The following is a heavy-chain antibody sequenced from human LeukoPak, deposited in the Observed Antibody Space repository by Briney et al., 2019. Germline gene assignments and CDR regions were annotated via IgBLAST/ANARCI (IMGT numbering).Heavy chain of an antibody. CDR2: INPSTGGT. D-gene: IGHD1-26*01. CDR3: ARDNDLRPIVGTTTFPNEFDY. CDR1: GYTFTGYY. J-gene: IGHJ4*02. V-gene: IGHV1-2*06. Sequence: ASVKVSCKPSGYTFTGYYLHWVRQALGQGLEWMGRINPSTGGTNYAQNFQGRVTMTRDASISTAYMELSRLTSDDTAVYYCARDNDLRPIVGTTTFPNEFDYWGQGTLVTVSS.